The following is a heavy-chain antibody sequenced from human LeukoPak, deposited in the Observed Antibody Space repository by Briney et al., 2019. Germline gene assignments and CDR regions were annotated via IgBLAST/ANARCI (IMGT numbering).Heavy chain of an antibody. CDR1: GFTFSSYA. Sequence: GRSLRLSCAASGFTFSSYAMYWVRQAPGKGLEWVAVISYDGSDKFYADSVKGRFTISRDNSKNTLYLQMNSLRADDTAVYYCAKGGLVHRFDPWGQGTLVTVSS. CDR2: ISYDGSDK. V-gene: IGHV3-30*04. J-gene: IGHJ5*02. CDR3: AKGGLVHRFDP.